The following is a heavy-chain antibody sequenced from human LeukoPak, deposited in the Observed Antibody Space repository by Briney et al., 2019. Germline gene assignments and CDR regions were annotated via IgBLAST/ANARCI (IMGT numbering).Heavy chain of an antibody. Sequence: SETLSLTCTVSGGSLSSYYWSWIRQPPGKGLEWIGYVYYTGSTNYNTSLQSRVSISVDSSKNLFSLRLSSVTAADTAVDYCARADCTVASCYAWRDAFHIWGQGTMVSVSS. CDR3: ARADCTVASCYAWRDAFHI. V-gene: IGHV4-59*01. CDR2: VYYTGST. J-gene: IGHJ3*02. CDR1: GGSLSSYY. D-gene: IGHD2-2*01.